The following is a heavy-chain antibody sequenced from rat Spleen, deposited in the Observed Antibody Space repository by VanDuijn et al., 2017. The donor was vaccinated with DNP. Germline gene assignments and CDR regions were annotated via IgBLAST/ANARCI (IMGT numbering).Heavy chain of an antibody. D-gene: IGHD5-1*01. V-gene: IGHV5-25*01. CDR3: ARGSGTYYWYFDF. J-gene: IGHJ1*01. Sequence: EVQLVESGGGLVQPGRSLKLSCAASGFTFSDYYMAWIRQVPGKGLEWVAAITSSGGSTYYPDSVKGRFTISRDNAKNTLYLQMNSLRSEDTATYYCARGSGTYYWYFDFWGPGTMVTVSS. CDR1: GFTFSDYY. CDR2: ITSSGGST.